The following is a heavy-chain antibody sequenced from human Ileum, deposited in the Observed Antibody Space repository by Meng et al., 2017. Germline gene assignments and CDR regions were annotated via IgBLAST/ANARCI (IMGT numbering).Heavy chain of an antibody. CDR1: GDSFTDYY. V-gene: IGHV4-34*01. CDR3: ARRIRGGSYLG. Sequence: LQLMQWGEGMLKPSETLSLTCNVYGDSFTDYYWNWIRQPPGKGLEWIGEIHYSGSTNYNPSLESRVTISEDTSQKQFSLRLSSVTAADTAVYYCARRIRGGSYLGWGQGTLVTVSS. CDR2: IHYSGST. J-gene: IGHJ4*02. D-gene: IGHD1-26*01.